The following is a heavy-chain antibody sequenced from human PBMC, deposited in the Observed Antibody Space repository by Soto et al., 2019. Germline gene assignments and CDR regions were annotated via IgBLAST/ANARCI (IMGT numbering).Heavy chain of an antibody. V-gene: IGHV4-39*01. D-gene: IGHD3-10*01. CDR2: MYYNEAT. CDR1: GGFITISSHY. J-gene: IGHJ4*02. CDR3: ARHGAFYYGSGKTFDY. Sequence: QLQLQESGPRLVKPSETLSLTCTVSGGFITISSHYWGWVRQPPGKGLEWIASMYYNEATYYNPSLRSRVMMSLDTSQNQCSLKLSSVTAADTAVYYCARHGAFYYGSGKTFDYWGRGTLVTVSS.